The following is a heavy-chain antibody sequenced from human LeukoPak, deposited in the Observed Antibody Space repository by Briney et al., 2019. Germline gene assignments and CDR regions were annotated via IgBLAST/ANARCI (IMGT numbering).Heavy chain of an antibody. Sequence: ASVKVSCKASGYTFTGYYMHWVRQAPGQGLEWMGWINPNSGGTSYAQKFQGRVTMTRDTSISTAYMELSRLRSDDTAVYYCARADIVVVPAAITLWGQGTLVTVSS. J-gene: IGHJ4*02. CDR3: ARADIVVVPAAITL. CDR1: GYTFTGYY. CDR2: INPNSGGT. V-gene: IGHV1-2*02. D-gene: IGHD2-2*01.